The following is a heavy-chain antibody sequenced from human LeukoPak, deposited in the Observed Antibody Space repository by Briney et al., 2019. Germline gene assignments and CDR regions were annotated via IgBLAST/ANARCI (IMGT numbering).Heavy chain of an antibody. CDR1: GFSFTTYW. CDR2: ISSRSRYI. D-gene: IGHD3-10*01. V-gene: IGHV3-21*01. CDR3: ARDRKGSGSYYNVYYYYYMDV. Sequence: PGGSLRLSCAASGFSFTTYWMNWVRQAPGKGLEWVSSISSRSRYIYYADSVKGRFTISRDNAKNSLYLQMNSLRAEDTAVYYCARDRKGSGSYYNVYYYYYMDVRGKGTTVTISS. J-gene: IGHJ6*03.